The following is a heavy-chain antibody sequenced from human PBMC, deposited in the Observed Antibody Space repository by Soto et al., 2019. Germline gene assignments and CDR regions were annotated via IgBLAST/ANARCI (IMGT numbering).Heavy chain of an antibody. CDR1: GGSITTGGHF. CDR3: ARVVSGSYFDY. Sequence: QVQLQESGPGLVKASQTLSLTCTVSGGSITTGGHFWSWIRQHPGTGLEWIGYIYYSGTTHFNPSLKSRVSISVDTSKNQFSLKLSSVTAADTAMYHCARVVSGSYFDYWGQGTLVTVSS. V-gene: IGHV4-31*03. D-gene: IGHD1-26*01. J-gene: IGHJ4*02. CDR2: IYYSGTT.